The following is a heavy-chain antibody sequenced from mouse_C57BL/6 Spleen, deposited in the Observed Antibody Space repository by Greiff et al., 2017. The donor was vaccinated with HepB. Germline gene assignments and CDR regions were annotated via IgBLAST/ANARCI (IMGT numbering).Heavy chain of an antibody. CDR3: ARGGQDCYGGHASDS. CDR1: GYTFTSYW. D-gene: IGHD1-1*02. CDR2: IYPGSGST. Sequence: QVQLQQPGAELVKPGASVKMSCKASGYTFTSYWINWVKQRPGQGLEWIGDIYPGSGSTNYNEKFKSKATLTVDTSSSTTYMQLSSLTSEDSAVYYGARGGQDCYGGHASDSWVQGTSVTVS. V-gene: IGHV1-55*01. J-gene: IGHJ4*01.